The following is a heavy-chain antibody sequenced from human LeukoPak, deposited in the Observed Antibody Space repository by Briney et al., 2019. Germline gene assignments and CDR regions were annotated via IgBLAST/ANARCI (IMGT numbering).Heavy chain of an antibody. D-gene: IGHD2-2*01. V-gene: IGHV1-24*01. J-gene: IGHJ2*01. CDR3: APAAIVVVPAAHYWYFDL. CDR1: GYTLTELS. CDR2: FDPEDGET. Sequence: ASVKVSCKVSGYTLTELSMHWVRQAPGRGLEWMGGFDPEDGETIYAQKFQGRVTMTEDTSTDTAYMELSSLRSEDTAVYYCAPAAIVVVPAAHYWYFDLWGRGTLVTVSS.